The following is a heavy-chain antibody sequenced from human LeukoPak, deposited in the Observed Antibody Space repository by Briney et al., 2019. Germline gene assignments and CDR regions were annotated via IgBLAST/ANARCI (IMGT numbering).Heavy chain of an antibody. CDR2: ISAYNGNT. Sequence: ASVKVSCKASGYTFTTYGITWVRQAPGQGLEWMGWISAYNGNTNYAQEFQGRVTMTTDTSTTTAYMELRSLRSDDTAVYYCAKLGVSGYFDYWGQGSLVTVSS. CDR3: AKLGVSGYFDY. CDR1: GYTFTTYG. V-gene: IGHV1-18*04. D-gene: IGHD1-26*01. J-gene: IGHJ4*02.